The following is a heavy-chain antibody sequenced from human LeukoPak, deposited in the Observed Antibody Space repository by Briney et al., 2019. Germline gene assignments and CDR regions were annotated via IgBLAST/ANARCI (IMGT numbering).Heavy chain of an antibody. V-gene: IGHV3-74*01. J-gene: IGHJ5*02. CDR1: GFTFSSYW. Sequence: GGSLRLSCAASGFTFSSYWMHWVRHAPGKGLVWVSRINSDGSSTSYADSVKGRFTISRDNAKNTLYLQMNSLRAEDTAVYYCASMICSSTSCYSHDYNWFDPWGQGTLVTVSS. CDR3: ASMICSSTSCYSHDYNWFDP. CDR2: INSDGSST. D-gene: IGHD2-2*01.